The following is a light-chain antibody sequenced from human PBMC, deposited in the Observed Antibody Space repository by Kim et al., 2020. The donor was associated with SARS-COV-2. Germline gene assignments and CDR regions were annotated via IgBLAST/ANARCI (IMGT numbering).Light chain of an antibody. CDR2: GAS. Sequence: EIVLTQSPGTLSLSPGERATLSCRASQSVSSGYFAWYQQKPGQAPRLLIDGASTRAAGIPGRFSGSGSGTEFALTISRLEPEELAGYYWQEYGSTRTGTVGQGTTVEI. J-gene: IGKJ1*01. CDR3: QEYGSTRTGT. CDR1: QSVSSGY. V-gene: IGKV3-20*01.